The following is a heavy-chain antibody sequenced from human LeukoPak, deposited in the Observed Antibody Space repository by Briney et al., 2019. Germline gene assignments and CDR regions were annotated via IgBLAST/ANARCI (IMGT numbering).Heavy chain of an antibody. CDR2: ISAYNGNT. CDR3: ARLGRGYSSGWYEWFDP. CDR1: GYTFTSYG. D-gene: IGHD6-19*01. Sequence: ASVKVSFKASGYTFTSYGISWVRQAPGQGLEWMGWISAYNGNTNYAQKLQGRVTMTTDTSTSTAYMELRSLRSDDTAVYYCARLGRGYSSGWYEWFDPWGQGTLVTVSS. V-gene: IGHV1-18*01. J-gene: IGHJ5*02.